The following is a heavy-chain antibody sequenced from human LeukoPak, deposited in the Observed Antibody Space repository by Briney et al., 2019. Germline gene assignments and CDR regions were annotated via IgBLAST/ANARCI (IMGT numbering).Heavy chain of an antibody. CDR3: ARGSYDSSDFEYFQH. D-gene: IGHD3-22*01. J-gene: IGHJ1*01. Sequence: ASVKVSCKASGYTFTGYYIHWVRQAPGQGLEWMGWINPDSGDTNYAQRFQGRATTTRDTSISTAYMEKRRLTSDDTAVYYCARGSYDSSDFEYFQHWGQGTLVTVSS. V-gene: IGHV1-2*02. CDR2: INPDSGDT. CDR1: GYTFTGYY.